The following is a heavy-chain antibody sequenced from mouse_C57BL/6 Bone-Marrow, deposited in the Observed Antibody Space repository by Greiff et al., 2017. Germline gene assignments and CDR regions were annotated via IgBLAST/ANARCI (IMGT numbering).Heavy chain of an antibody. Sequence: VQLQQSGAELVRPGASVKLSCTASGFNIKDDYMNWVKQRPEQGLEWLGWIDPENGDTAYASKFQGKATITADTSSNTAYLQLSSLPSEDTAVYYGTTVVHYWGQGTTLTVSS. CDR3: TTVVHY. CDR2: IDPENGDT. D-gene: IGHD1-1*01. V-gene: IGHV14-4*01. J-gene: IGHJ2*01. CDR1: GFNIKDDY.